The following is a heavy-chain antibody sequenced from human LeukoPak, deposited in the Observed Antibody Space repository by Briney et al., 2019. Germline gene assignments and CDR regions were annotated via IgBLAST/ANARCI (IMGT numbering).Heavy chain of an antibody. CDR3: ARDMGSGSLMLDWYFDL. V-gene: IGHV1-2*02. D-gene: IGHD1-26*01. CDR2: INPNSGGT. J-gene: IGHJ2*01. CDR1: GYTFTGYY. Sequence: ASVKVSCKASGYTFTGYYMHWVRQAPGQGLEWMGWINPNSGGTNYAQKFQGRVTITADKSTSTAYMELSSLRSEDTAVYYCARDMGSGSLMLDWYFDLWGRGTLVTVSS.